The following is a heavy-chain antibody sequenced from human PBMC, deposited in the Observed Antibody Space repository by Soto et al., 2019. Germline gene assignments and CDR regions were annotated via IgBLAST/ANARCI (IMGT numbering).Heavy chain of an antibody. CDR3: ARVPPYYYGSGSYLSYYYYGMDV. CDR2: IIPIFGTA. V-gene: IGHV1-69*01. CDR1: GGTFSSYA. Sequence: QVQLVQSGAEVKKPGSSVKVSCKASGGTFSSYAISWVRQAPGQGLEWMGGIIPIFGTANYAQKFQGRVTITADESTSTDYMELSSLRSADTAVYYCARVPPYYYGSGSYLSYYYYGMDVCGQGTTVTFSS. D-gene: IGHD3-10*01. J-gene: IGHJ6*02.